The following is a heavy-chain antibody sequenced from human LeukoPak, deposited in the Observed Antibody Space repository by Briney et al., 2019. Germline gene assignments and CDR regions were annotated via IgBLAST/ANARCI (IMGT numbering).Heavy chain of an antibody. J-gene: IGHJ6*02. Sequence: PGGSLRLSCAASGFTFTTYTMHWVRQAPGRGLEYVSGISGNGDSTYYASSVRGKFTISRDNSKNTLYLQMGSLRPEDMAVYYCTRVPATTYYFGMDVWGQGTTVTVSS. CDR2: ISGNGDST. D-gene: IGHD1-1*01. V-gene: IGHV3-64*01. CDR3: TRVPATTYYFGMDV. CDR1: GFTFTTYT.